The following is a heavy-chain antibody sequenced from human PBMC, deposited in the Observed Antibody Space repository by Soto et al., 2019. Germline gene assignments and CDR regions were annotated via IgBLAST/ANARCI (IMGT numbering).Heavy chain of an antibody. CDR3: AKGGRQWLVTSDFNY. Sequence: VQLVESGGGVVQPGRPLRLSCAASGFPFSDYAMHWVRQAPGKGLEWVAVVSHDGRNTHYADSVKGRFTISRDSSKNTVSPEMPRLRAEDTAGYYCAKGGRQWLVTSDFNYWGQGALVTVSS. D-gene: IGHD6-19*01. CDR2: VSHDGRNT. CDR1: GFPFSDYA. J-gene: IGHJ4*02. V-gene: IGHV3-30*18.